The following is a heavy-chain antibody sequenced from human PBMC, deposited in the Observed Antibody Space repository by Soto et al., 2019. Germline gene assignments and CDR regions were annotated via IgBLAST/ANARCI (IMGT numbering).Heavy chain of an antibody. J-gene: IGHJ6*02. CDR2: ISSSSSYI. D-gene: IGHD3-9*01. V-gene: IGHV3-21*01. Sequence: GGSLRLSCAASGFTFSSYSMNWVRQAPGKGLEWVSSISSSSSYIYYADSVKGRFTISRDNAKNSLYLQLNSLRAGDTAVYYCAVGSVLRYFDSPGMDVWGQGTTVTVSS. CDR3: AVGSVLRYFDSPGMDV. CDR1: GFTFSSYS.